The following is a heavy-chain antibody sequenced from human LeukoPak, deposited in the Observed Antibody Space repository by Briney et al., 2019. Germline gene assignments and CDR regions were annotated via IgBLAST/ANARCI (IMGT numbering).Heavy chain of an antibody. D-gene: IGHD3-16*01. CDR1: GFTFSSHG. CDR3: ARDRVLHYFDY. V-gene: IGHV3-33*01. Sequence: GRSLRLSCAASGFTFSSHGMHWVRQVPGKGLEWVAVIWYDGSDKYYADSVKGRFTISRDNSKNTLYLQMTSLRADDTAVYYCARDRVLHYFDYWGQGALVTVSS. J-gene: IGHJ4*02. CDR2: IWYDGSDK.